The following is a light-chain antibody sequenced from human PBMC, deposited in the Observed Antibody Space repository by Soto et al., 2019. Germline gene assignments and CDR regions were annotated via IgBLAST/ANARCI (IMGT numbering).Light chain of an antibody. CDR3: QKYFSAPWT. V-gene: IGKV1-27*01. Sequence: DIQMTQSPSSLSASVGDRVTITSRASQAIKNQLAWYQQKSGEVPKLLIYAASTLQSGVPSRFSGSGSGTDFTLTISSLQPEDVATYYCQKYFSAPWTFGQGTRVEIK. J-gene: IGKJ1*01. CDR1: QAIKNQ. CDR2: AAS.